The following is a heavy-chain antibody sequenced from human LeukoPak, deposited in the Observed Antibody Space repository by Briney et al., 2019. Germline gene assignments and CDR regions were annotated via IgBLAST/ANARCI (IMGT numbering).Heavy chain of an antibody. V-gene: IGHV3-74*01. CDR3: ATSLGPLTEY. Sequence: GGSLRLSCAASGFPLSSYWMHWVRQTAGKGLVWVSRINSGGSGTSYADSVEGRFPISRDNAKNILYLQMNSLRAEDTALYYCATSLGPLTEYWGQGTLVTVSS. D-gene: IGHD7-27*01. J-gene: IGHJ4*02. CDR1: GFPLSSYW. CDR2: INSGGSGT.